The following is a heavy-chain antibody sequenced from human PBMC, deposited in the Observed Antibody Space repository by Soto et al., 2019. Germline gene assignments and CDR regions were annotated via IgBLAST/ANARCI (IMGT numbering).Heavy chain of an antibody. CDR3: ARTVDTTTDYYYYGMDV. Sequence: TLSLTCAVYGGSFSGYYWSWIRQPPGKGLEWIGYIYNSGSTNYNPSLKSRVTISVDTSKNQFSLKLRSVSAADTAVYYCARTVDTTTDYYYYGMDVWGQGTTVTVSS. CDR1: GGSFSGYY. D-gene: IGHD5-18*01. V-gene: IGHV4-59*01. J-gene: IGHJ6*02. CDR2: IYNSGST.